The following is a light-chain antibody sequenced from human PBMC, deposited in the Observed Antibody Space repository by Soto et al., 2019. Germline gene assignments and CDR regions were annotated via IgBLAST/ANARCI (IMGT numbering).Light chain of an antibody. CDR1: SSNIGSHT. CDR3: AAWDDSLNGLV. Sequence: QSVLTQPPSASGTPGQSVTISCSGSSSNIGSHTVNWYQHVPGTAPNLLIYSVDQRPSGVPDRFSVSKSGTSASLAISGLQSEDEADYYCAAWDDSLNGLVFGGGTKLTVL. J-gene: IGLJ2*01. V-gene: IGLV1-44*01. CDR2: SVD.